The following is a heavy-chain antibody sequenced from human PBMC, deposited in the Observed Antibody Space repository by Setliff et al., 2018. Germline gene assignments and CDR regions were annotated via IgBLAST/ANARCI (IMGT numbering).Heavy chain of an antibody. CDR2: IKQDGSEK. CDR1: GFTFSRYW. V-gene: IGHV3-7*01. Sequence: PGGSLRLSCAASGFTFSRYWMGWVRQAPGKGLEWVANIKQDGSEKYYVDSVKGRFTISRDNAKNSLYLQMNSLRAEDTAVYYCARDGGSSWKDRYFDYWGQGTLVTVSS. CDR3: ARDGGSSWKDRYFDY. D-gene: IGHD6-13*01. J-gene: IGHJ4*02.